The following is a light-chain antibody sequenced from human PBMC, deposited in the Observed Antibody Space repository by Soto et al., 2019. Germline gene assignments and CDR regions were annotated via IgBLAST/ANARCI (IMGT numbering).Light chain of an antibody. J-gene: IGKJ4*01. CDR1: QTISSTF. Sequence: EIVLTQSPGTLSLSPGERATLSCRASQTISSTFLAWYRQRPGQAPRLLIYGASSRATGIPDRFSASGSGTDFTLTNSRLEPEDFAVYYCQQFGLSPTFGGGTKVEI. V-gene: IGKV3-20*01. CDR3: QQFGLSPT. CDR2: GAS.